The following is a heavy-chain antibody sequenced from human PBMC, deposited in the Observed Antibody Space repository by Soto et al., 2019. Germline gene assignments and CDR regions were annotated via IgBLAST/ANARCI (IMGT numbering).Heavy chain of an antibody. V-gene: IGHV1-3*05. CDR1: GYTFTSYA. CDR2: INAGNGNT. Sequence: QVQLVQSGAEEKKPGASVKGSCKASGYTFTSYAMHWVRQAPGQRLEWMGRINAGNGNTKYSQKFQGRVTITRDTSASSAYMELSSLRSEDTAVYYCAVSIVVVTALDYWGQGTLVTVSS. D-gene: IGHD2-21*02. CDR3: AVSIVVVTALDY. J-gene: IGHJ4*02.